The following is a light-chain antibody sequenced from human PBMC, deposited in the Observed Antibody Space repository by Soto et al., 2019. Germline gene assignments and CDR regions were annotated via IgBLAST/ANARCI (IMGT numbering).Light chain of an antibody. CDR2: DAS. Sequence: DIQMPQSPSTLSASVGDRVTITCLASQSIHSWLAWYQQKPGRAPKLLIYDASTLESGVPSRFSGSGSGTEFTLTISSLQPDDFATYYCQQYNSYWKFGQGTKVEIK. J-gene: IGKJ1*01. CDR1: QSIHSW. CDR3: QQYNSYWK. V-gene: IGKV1-5*01.